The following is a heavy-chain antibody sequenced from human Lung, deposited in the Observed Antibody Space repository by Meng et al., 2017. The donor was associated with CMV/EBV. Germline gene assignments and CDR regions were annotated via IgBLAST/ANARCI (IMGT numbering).Heavy chain of an antibody. V-gene: IGHV4-4*01. D-gene: IGHD5-12*01. J-gene: IGHJ5*02. Sequence: AVAGGSISSSNWWSWVPQPPGKGLEWIGEIYHSGSTNYNPSLESRVTISVDKSKNQFSLKLSSVTAADTAVYCCTRDRKGARNWFDPWGQGTLVTVSS. CDR3: TRDRKGARNWFDP. CDR2: IYHSGST. CDR1: GGSISSSNW.